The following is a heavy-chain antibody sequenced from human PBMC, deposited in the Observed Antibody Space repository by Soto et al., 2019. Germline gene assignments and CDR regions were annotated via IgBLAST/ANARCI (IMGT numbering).Heavy chain of an antibody. CDR1: GFSFSSYS. D-gene: IGHD5-18*01. V-gene: IGHV3-33*01. CDR3: AREISAQPFDY. J-gene: IGHJ4*02. Sequence: GGSLRLSCAASGFSFSSYSMHWVRQAPGKGLEWVAVIWYDGSKKFYVDSVKGRFTISRDNSKNTLYLQMNSLRADDTAVYYCAREISAQPFDYWGQGTLVTVSS. CDR2: IWYDGSKK.